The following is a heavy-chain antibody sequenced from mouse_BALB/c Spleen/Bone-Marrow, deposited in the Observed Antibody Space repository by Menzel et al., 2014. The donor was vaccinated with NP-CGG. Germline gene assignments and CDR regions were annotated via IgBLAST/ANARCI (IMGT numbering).Heavy chain of an antibody. CDR3: ARYGNYPMEY. Sequence: EVKLVESGGGLVKPGGTLKLSCAASGFTFSDCYLYWVRKTPENRLEWVATISDGGSYTYYPDCVKWRFTISRDNDKNNLYLQESSLKSEDRAIYYCARYGNYPMEYWRQGTSVTVSS. CDR2: ISDGGSYT. D-gene: IGHD2-1*01. V-gene: IGHV5-4*02. J-gene: IGHJ4*01. CDR1: GFTFSDCY.